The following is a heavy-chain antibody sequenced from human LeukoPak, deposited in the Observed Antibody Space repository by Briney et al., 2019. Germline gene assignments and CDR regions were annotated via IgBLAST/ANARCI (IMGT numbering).Heavy chain of an antibody. Sequence: PSETLSLICTVSGGSISSYYWRWIRQPPGKGLEWIGYIYYSGSTNYNPSLKSRVTISVDTSKNQFSLKLSSVTAADTAVYYCARGGTTIDYWGQGTLVTVSS. D-gene: IGHD4-11*01. V-gene: IGHV4-59*01. CDR3: ARGGTTIDY. J-gene: IGHJ4*02. CDR2: IYYSGST. CDR1: GGSISSYY.